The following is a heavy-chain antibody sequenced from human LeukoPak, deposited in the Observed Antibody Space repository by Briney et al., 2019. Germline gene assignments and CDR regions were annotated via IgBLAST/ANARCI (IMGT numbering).Heavy chain of an antibody. Sequence: GGSLRLSCAASGFTVSTNYMTWIRQAPGKGLEWVSSISSSSSYIYYADSVKGRFTISRDNSKNTLYLQMNSLRAEDTAVYYCAKVGVVARYFDWLLYSYYYMDVWGKGTTVTTSS. CDR3: AKVGVVARYFDWLLYSYYYMDV. CDR1: GFTVSTNY. J-gene: IGHJ6*03. V-gene: IGHV3-21*04. CDR2: ISSSSSYI. D-gene: IGHD3-9*01.